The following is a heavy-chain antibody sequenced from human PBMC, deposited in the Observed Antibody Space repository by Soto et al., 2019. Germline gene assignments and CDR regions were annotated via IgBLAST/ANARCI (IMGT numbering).Heavy chain of an antibody. D-gene: IGHD6-19*01. CDR2: IYLADSDT. CDR1: GYSFNNYW. V-gene: IGHV5-51*01. CDR3: ARRSSGWYSFDY. Sequence: GESLKISCQGSGYSFNNYWIGWVRQMPGKGLEWMGIIYLADSDTTYSPSFQGQVTISADKSISTAYLQWSSLKASDTAIYYCARRSSGWYSFDYWGQGTLVTSPQ. J-gene: IGHJ4*02.